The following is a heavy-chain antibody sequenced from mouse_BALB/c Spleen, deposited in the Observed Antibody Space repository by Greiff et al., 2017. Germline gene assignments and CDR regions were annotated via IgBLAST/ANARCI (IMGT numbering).Heavy chain of an antibody. CDR3: ARDGHYYGYDWYFDV. V-gene: IGHV5-6-3*01. CDR1: GFTFSSYG. J-gene: IGHJ1*01. Sequence: EVMLVESGGGLVQPGGSLKLSCAASGFTFSSYGMSWVRQTPDKRLELVATINSNGGSTYYPDSVKGRFTISRDNAKNTLYLQMSSLKSEDTAMYYCARDGHYYGYDWYFDVWGAGTTVTVAS. CDR2: INSNGGST. D-gene: IGHD1-2*01.